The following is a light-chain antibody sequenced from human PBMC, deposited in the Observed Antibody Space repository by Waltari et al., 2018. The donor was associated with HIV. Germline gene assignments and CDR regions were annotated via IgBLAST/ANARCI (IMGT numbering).Light chain of an antibody. Sequence: QSALTQPASVSGSTGQSITISCTGTSSDDGGYHYVAWYQQFPGKAPKLMISEVRNRPSGVSDRLSGSKSGNTASLTISGLQAEDEADYYCSSYTTGSTLVVFGTGTKVIVL. CDR3: SSYTTGSTLVV. CDR1: SSDDGGYHY. J-gene: IGLJ1*01. CDR2: EVR. V-gene: IGLV2-14*01.